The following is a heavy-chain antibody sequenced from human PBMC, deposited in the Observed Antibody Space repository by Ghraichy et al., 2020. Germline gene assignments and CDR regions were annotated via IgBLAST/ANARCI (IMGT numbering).Heavy chain of an antibody. D-gene: IGHD3-10*01. CDR3: ARAGRLLWFGELSMRWFDP. CDR1: GGSFSGYY. CDR2: INHSGST. J-gene: IGHJ5*02. V-gene: IGHV4-34*01. Sequence: SETLSLTCAVYGGSFSGYYWSWIRQPPGKGLEWIGEINHSGSTNYNPSLKSRVTISVDTSKNQFSLKLSSVTAADTAVYYCARAGRLLWFGELSMRWFDPWGQGTLVTVSS.